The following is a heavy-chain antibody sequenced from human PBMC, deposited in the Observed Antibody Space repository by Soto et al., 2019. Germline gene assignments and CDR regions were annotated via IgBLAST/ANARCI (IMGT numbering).Heavy chain of an antibody. D-gene: IGHD1-26*01. J-gene: IGHJ3*02. CDR1: GFTFSSYG. V-gene: IGHV3-15*01. Sequence: GGSLRLSCAASGFTFSSYGMHWVRQAPGKGLEWVGRIKSKTDGGTTDYAAPVKGRFTISRDDSKNTLYLQMNSLKTEDTAVYYCTTDRSIVGALDAFDIWGQGTMVTV. CDR3: TTDRSIVGALDAFDI. CDR2: IKSKTDGGTT.